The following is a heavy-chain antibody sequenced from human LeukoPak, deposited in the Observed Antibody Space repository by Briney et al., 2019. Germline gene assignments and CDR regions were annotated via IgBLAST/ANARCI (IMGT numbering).Heavy chain of an antibody. J-gene: IGHJ4*02. CDR2: IDRGGVT. CDR1: GFTLSNYA. CDR3: ARGRASTTIFDY. V-gene: IGHV3-53*01. Sequence: GGSLRLSCVASGFTLSNYAMSWVRQAPGKGLQWVSHIDRGGVTEDADSVKGRFTVSRDTSRNILYLQMSSLRADDTAMYYCARGRASTTIFDYWGQGTLVTVSS. D-gene: IGHD5-12*01.